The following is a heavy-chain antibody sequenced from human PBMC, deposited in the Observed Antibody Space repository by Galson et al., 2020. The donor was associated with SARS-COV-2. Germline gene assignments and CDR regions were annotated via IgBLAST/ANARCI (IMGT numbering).Heavy chain of an antibody. CDR1: GFSPSTSGVG. CDR2: IYWDDDK. J-gene: IGHJ5*02. Sequence: KMSGPTLVKPTQTLTLTCTFSGFSPSTSGVGVGWIRQPPGKALEWLALIYWDDDKRYSPSLKSRLTITKDTSKNQVVLTMTNMDPVDTATYYCANRPPLGYCISTSCYTPFDPWGQGTLVTVSS. CDR3: ANRPPLGYCISTSCYTPFDP. V-gene: IGHV2-5*02. D-gene: IGHD2-2*02.